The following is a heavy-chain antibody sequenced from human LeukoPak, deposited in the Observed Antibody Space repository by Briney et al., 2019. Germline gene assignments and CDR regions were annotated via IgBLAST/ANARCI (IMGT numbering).Heavy chain of an antibody. CDR3: ARDETPGDYGFDY. D-gene: IGHD4-17*01. J-gene: IGHJ4*02. Sequence: ASVKVPCKASGGTFSSYAISWVRQAPGQGLEWMGRIIPIFGVANYAQKFQGRVTITADKSTSTAYMELSSLRSEDTAVYYCARDETPGDYGFDYWGQGTLVTVSS. V-gene: IGHV1-69*04. CDR1: GGTFSSYA. CDR2: IIPIFGVA.